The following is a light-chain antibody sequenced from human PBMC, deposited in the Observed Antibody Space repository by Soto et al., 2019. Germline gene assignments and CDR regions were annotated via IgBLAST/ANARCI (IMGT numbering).Light chain of an antibody. CDR3: CAYGGTSTFVL. V-gene: IGLV2-23*02. J-gene: IGLJ2*01. CDR1: SSDIGSYNL. Sequence: QSALTQPASVSGSPGQSITISCTGTSSDIGSYNLVSWYQQHPGKAPKLIIYEVSNRPSGVSNRFFGSKSGNAASLTISGLQAEDEADYYCCAYGGTSTFVLFGGGTQLT. CDR2: EVS.